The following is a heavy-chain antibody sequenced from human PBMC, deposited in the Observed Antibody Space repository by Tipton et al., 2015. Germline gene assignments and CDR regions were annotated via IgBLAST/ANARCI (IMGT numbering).Heavy chain of an antibody. V-gene: IGHV4-59*01. D-gene: IGHD5-24*01. CDR3: ARAGMAHFDY. CDR2: IDYSGST. Sequence: LRLSCTVSGGSISSYYWSWIRQSPGKGLEWIGYIDYSGSTRYNPSLKSRLTVSVDTSKKQFSLMLSSVTAADTAVYYCARAGMAHFDYWGQGTLVTVSS. CDR1: GGSISSYY. J-gene: IGHJ4*02.